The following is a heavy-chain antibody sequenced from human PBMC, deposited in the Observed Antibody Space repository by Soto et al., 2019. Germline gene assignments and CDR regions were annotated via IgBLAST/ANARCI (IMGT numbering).Heavy chain of an antibody. CDR2: IYPSGSA. CDR1: GYSISSGYY. V-gene: IGHV4-38-2*01. CDR3: ARAAGGGYCSGGSCYSRAFDI. Sequence: SETLSLTCAVSGYSISSGYYWGWIRQPPGKGLEWIGSIYPSGSAYYNPSLKSRGTISVDTSKNQFSLKLSPVTAADTAVYYCARAAGGGYCSGGSCYSRAFDIWGQGTMV. J-gene: IGHJ3*02. D-gene: IGHD2-15*01.